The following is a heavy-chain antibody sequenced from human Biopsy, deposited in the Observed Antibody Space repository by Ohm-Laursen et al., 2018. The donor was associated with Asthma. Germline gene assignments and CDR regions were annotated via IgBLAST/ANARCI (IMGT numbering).Heavy chain of an antibody. D-gene: IGHD4-17*01. CDR2: ISYDGSDK. V-gene: IGHV3-30*18. Sequence: SLRLSCAASGFTFSSFGIHWVRQAPGKGLEWVAVISYDGSDKYYADSVKGRFTISRDNSKNTLYLQMNNLRAEDTAVYYCAKGHGDYVFPYFQHWGQGTLVTVSS. CDR3: AKGHGDYVFPYFQH. J-gene: IGHJ1*01. CDR1: GFTFSSFG.